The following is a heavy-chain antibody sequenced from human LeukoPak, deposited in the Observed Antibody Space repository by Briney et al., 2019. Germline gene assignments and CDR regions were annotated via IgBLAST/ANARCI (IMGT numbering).Heavy chain of an antibody. D-gene: IGHD4-17*01. CDR1: GYTVTGYY. Sequence: ASVRVSCKASGYTVTGYYMQWVRQAPGHRLEWMGWINPNSGVTKYAQKFQGRVTMTRDTSISTAYMELSRLRSDDTAVYYCASQGGNGDYGYYFDYWGQGTLVTVSS. J-gene: IGHJ4*02. CDR2: INPNSGVT. CDR3: ASQGGNGDYGYYFDY. V-gene: IGHV1-2*02.